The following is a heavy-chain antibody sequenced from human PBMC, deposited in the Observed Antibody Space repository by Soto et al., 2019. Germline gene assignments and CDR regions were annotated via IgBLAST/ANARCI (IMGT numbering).Heavy chain of an antibody. Sequence: PGGSLRLSCAASGFTFDDYAMHWVRQAPGKGLEWVSGISWNSGSIGYADSVKGRFTISRDNAKNSLYLQMNSLRAEDTALYYCAKDTAQIVPGGEAFDYWGQGTLVTVSS. D-gene: IGHD2-21*01. CDR3: AKDTAQIVPGGEAFDY. CDR2: ISWNSGSI. V-gene: IGHV3-9*01. J-gene: IGHJ4*02. CDR1: GFTFDDYA.